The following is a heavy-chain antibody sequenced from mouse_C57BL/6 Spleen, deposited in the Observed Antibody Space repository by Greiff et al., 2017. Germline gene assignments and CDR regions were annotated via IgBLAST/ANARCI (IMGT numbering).Heavy chain of an antibody. CDR2: INYDGSST. D-gene: IGHD1-1*01. Sequence: EVKVEESEGGLVQPGSSMKLSCTASGFTFSDYYMAWVRQVPEKGLEWVANINYDGSSTYYLDSLKSRFIISRDNAKNILYLQMSSLKSEDTATYYCAREGAITTVVDYAMDYWGQGTSVTVSS. CDR3: AREGAITTVVDYAMDY. J-gene: IGHJ4*01. CDR1: GFTFSDYY. V-gene: IGHV5-16*01.